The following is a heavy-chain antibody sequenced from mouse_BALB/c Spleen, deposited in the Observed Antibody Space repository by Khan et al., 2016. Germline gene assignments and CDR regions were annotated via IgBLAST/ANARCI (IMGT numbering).Heavy chain of an antibody. V-gene: IGHV9-3*02. CDR2: INTNTGEP. D-gene: IGHD1-1*01. CDR1: GYTFTNYG. Sequence: QIQLVQSGPELKKPGETVKISCKASGYTFTNYGMNWVKQAPGKGLKWMGWINTNTGEPTYAEEFKGRFAFSLETSSSTAYLQINNLKNEDTATYFVAEEEYGRNWLAYWGQGTLVTVSA. J-gene: IGHJ3*01. CDR3: AEEEYGRNWLAY.